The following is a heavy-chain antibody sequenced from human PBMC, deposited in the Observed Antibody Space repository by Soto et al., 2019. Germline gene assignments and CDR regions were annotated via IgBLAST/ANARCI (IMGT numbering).Heavy chain of an antibody. CDR3: AREKVGANDY. J-gene: IGHJ4*02. D-gene: IGHD1-26*01. CDR2: MNPKSGNT. Sequence: QVQLAQSGAEVKKPGASVKVSCKASGYTFTSYDINGVRQATGQGVEWMGWMNPKSGNTGYAQKFQGRVTMTRNTSISTAYMELNSRRSEDTAVYYCAREKVGANDYWGQGTLVTVSS. V-gene: IGHV1-8*01. CDR1: GYTFTSYD.